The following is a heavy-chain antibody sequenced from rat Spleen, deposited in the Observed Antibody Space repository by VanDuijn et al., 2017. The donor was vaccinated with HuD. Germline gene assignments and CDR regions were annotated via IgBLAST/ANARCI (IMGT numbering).Heavy chain of an antibody. CDR3: ARRHYGYTDYFDY. J-gene: IGHJ2*01. CDR1: GFTFSNYY. D-gene: IGHD1-11*01. V-gene: IGHV5S23*01. CDR2: ITNSGGSS. Sequence: EVQLVESGGGLVQPGRSLKLSCAASGFTFSNYYMAWVRQAPTKGLEWVASITNSGGSSYSRDSVKGRFTISRDIAKSTLYLQMDSLGSEDTATYYCARRHYGYTDYFDYWGQGVMVTVSS.